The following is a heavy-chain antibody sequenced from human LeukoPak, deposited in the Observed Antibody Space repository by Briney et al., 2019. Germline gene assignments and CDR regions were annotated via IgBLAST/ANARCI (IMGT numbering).Heavy chain of an antibody. Sequence: GGSLRLSCAASGFTFSSYSMNWVRQAPGKGLEWVSSISSSSSYIYYADSVKGRFTISRDNAKNSPYLQMNSLRAEDTAVYYCARDADSSSWSMYYYYGMDVWGQGTTVTVSS. CDR2: ISSSSSYI. V-gene: IGHV3-21*01. J-gene: IGHJ6*02. CDR1: GFTFSSYS. CDR3: ARDADSSSWSMYYYYGMDV. D-gene: IGHD6-13*01.